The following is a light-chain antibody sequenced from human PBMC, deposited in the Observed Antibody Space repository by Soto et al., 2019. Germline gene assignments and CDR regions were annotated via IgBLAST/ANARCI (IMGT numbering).Light chain of an antibody. CDR1: QGISSH. Sequence: SQLTQSPSALSTSVGDRVTIACRASQGISSHLAWYQQKPGKAPKLLIYAASTLQTGVPSRFSGGGSGTDFTLPLSSLQPEDFATYYCQQVNSFPSTFGQGTRLEIK. CDR2: AAS. V-gene: IGKV1-9*01. CDR3: QQVNSFPST. J-gene: IGKJ5*01.